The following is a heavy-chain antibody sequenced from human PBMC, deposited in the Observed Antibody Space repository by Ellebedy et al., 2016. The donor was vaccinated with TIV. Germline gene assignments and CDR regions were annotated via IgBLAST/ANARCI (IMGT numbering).Heavy chain of an antibody. CDR3: AREQSPYYEILTGSFDY. CDR1: GFSFSTYG. Sequence: GESLKISCAASGFSFSTYGMHWVRQAPGQGLEWVAVIWYDGFNKYYADYVKGRFTISRDNSKSTLYLEMKSLRVEDTAVYYCAREQSPYYEILTGSFDYWGQGTLVTVSS. V-gene: IGHV3-33*01. CDR2: IWYDGFNK. J-gene: IGHJ4*02. D-gene: IGHD3-9*01.